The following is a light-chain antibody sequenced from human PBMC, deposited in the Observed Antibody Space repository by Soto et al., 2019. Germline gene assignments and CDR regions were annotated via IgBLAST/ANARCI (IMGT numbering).Light chain of an antibody. CDR2: GAT. Sequence: EVVMTQSPATLSVSPEERATLSCRASQTVRDNLGWYQQKPGQPPRLLIYGATTRATGIPARFSGSGSGTEFTLTISSLQSEDFAVYYCQQYNNWPLTFGGGTKVEIK. V-gene: IGKV3D-15*01. J-gene: IGKJ4*01. CDR1: QTVRDN. CDR3: QQYNNWPLT.